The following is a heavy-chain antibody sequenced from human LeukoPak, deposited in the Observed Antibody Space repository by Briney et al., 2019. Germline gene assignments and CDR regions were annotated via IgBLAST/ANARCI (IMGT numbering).Heavy chain of an antibody. CDR1: GYTFTGYY. V-gene: IGHV1-2*02. CDR2: INPNSGGT. J-gene: IGHJ5*02. Sequence: EASVKVSRKASGYTFTGYYMHWVRQAPGQGLEWMGWINPNSGGTNYSQKFQGRVTITRDTSASTAYMELSSLRSEDTAVYYCARARVVVAATPFDPWGQGTLVTVSS. CDR3: ARARVVVAATPFDP. D-gene: IGHD2-15*01.